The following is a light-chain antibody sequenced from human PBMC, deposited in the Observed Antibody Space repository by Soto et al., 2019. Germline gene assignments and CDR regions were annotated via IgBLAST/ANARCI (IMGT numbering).Light chain of an antibody. J-gene: IGKJ1*01. V-gene: IGKV1-39*01. Sequence: DIQMTQSPSSLSASVGDRVTLTCRASQSIGNSLNWYQHKPGKAPKLLIYAASTLQSGVPSRFSGSGSGTDFTLTISSLQPDDFATYFCQQYNSYSRTFGQGAKVDIK. CDR2: AAS. CDR3: QQYNSYSRT. CDR1: QSIGNS.